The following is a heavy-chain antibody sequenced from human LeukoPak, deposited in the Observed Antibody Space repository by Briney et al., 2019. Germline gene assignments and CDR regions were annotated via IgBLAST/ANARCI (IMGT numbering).Heavy chain of an antibody. V-gene: IGHV3-74*01. J-gene: IGHJ4*02. D-gene: IGHD1-26*01. CDR3: VRGGLYHYSGTSGDY. CDR2: INSDGSST. Sequence: DPGGSLRLSCAASGFTFSSYWMHWVRQAPGKGLVWVSRINSDGSSTSYADSVKGRFTISRDNAESSLYLQLSSLGAEDTAVYYCVRGGLYHYSGTSGDYWGQGTLVTVSS. CDR1: GFTFSSYW.